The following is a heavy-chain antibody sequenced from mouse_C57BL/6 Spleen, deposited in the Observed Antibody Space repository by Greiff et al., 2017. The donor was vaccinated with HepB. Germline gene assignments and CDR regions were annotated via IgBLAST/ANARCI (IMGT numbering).Heavy chain of an antibody. Sequence: QVQLQQSGPGLVQPSQSLSITCTVSGFSLTTYGVHWVRQSPGKGLEWLGVIWNSGSTDYNAAFISRLSISKDNSKSQVFFKMNSLQADDTAIYYCARDSNPVHFDYWGQGTTLIVSS. D-gene: IGHD2-5*01. CDR1: GFSLTTYG. CDR2: IWNSGST. CDR3: ARDSNPVHFDY. J-gene: IGHJ2*01. V-gene: IGHV2-2*01.